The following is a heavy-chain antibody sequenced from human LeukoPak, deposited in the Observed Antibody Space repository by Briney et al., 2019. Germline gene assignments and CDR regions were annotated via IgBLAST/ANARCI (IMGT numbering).Heavy chain of an antibody. Sequence: GASVKVSCKASGYTLTGYYMHWVRQAPGQGLEWMGWINGNTGDTRYAEKFQGRVTMTRDTSINTAYMELRSLTSDDSAVYYCARDGAVTGSYNWFDPWGQGTQVTVSS. CDR1: GYTLTGYY. D-gene: IGHD6-19*01. V-gene: IGHV1-2*02. CDR2: INGNTGDT. J-gene: IGHJ5*02. CDR3: ARDGAVTGSYNWFDP.